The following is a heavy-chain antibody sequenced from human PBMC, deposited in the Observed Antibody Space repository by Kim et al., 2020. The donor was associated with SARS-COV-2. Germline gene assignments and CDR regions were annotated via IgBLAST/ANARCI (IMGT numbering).Heavy chain of an antibody. D-gene: IGHD3-10*01. CDR2: IYYSGST. CDR1: GGSISSSSYY. V-gene: IGHV4-39*07. CDR3: ARGATVRGAPPYYYGMDV. J-gene: IGHJ6*02. Sequence: SETLSLTCTVSGGSISSSSYYWGWIRQPPGKGLEWIGSIYYSGSTYYNPSLKSRVTISVDTSKNQFSLKLSSVTAADTAVYYCARGATVRGAPPYYYGMDVWGQGTTVTVSS.